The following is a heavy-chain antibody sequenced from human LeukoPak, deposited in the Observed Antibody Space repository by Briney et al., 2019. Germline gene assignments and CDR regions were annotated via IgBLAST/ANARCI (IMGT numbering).Heavy chain of an antibody. D-gene: IGHD6-19*01. V-gene: IGHV3-21*01. CDR1: GFTFSSYS. J-gene: IGHJ4*02. Sequence: GGSLRLSXAASGFTFSSYSINWVRQTPGKGLEWVSSISSSSSYIYYADSVKGRFTISRDNAKNSLYLQMNSLRAEDTAVYYCARESGSASFDYWGQGTLVTVSS. CDR3: ARESGSASFDY. CDR2: ISSSSSYI.